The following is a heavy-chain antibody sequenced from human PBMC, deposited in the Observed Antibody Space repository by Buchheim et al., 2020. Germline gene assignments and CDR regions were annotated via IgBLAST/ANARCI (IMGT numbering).Heavy chain of an antibody. CDR1: GFPFNIYS. V-gene: IGHV3-48*02. Sequence: EVQLMESGGGLVQPGGSLRLSCAASGFPFNIYSMNWVRQAPGKGLEWVSYISSSSSTIYYADTVTGRFTISRKNAKSSLSLEMNSLRDDDTAVYYCARDVDQNFYGMDVWGQGTT. J-gene: IGHJ6*02. CDR3: ARDVDQNFYGMDV. D-gene: IGHD5-12*01. CDR2: ISSSSSTI.